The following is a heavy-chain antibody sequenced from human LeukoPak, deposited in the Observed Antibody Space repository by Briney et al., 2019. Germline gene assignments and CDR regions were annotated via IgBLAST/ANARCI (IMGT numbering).Heavy chain of an antibody. D-gene: IGHD4-17*01. CDR2: INHSGST. J-gene: IGHJ6*03. CDR1: GGSFSGYY. V-gene: IGHV4-34*01. CDR3: ARQSKNYGDYSSRYYYYYMDV. Sequence: SETLSLTCAVSGGSFSGYYWSWIRQPPGKGLEWIGEINHSGSTNYNPSLKSRVTISVDTSKNQFSLKLSSVTAADTAVYYCARQSKNYGDYSSRYYYYYMDVWGKGTTVTISS.